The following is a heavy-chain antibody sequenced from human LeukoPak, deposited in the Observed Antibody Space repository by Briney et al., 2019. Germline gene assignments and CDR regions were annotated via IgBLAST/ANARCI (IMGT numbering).Heavy chain of an antibody. Sequence: PGRSLRLSCAASGFTFSSYGMHWVRQAPGKGLEWVAVISYDGSKKYYVDSVKGRFTISRDNSRNTLYLQMNSLRAEDTAVYYCAKDLDYGGYSGSFDYWGQGTLVTVFS. V-gene: IGHV3-30*18. CDR3: AKDLDYGGYSGSFDY. D-gene: IGHD4-23*01. J-gene: IGHJ4*02. CDR2: ISYDGSKK. CDR1: GFTFSSYG.